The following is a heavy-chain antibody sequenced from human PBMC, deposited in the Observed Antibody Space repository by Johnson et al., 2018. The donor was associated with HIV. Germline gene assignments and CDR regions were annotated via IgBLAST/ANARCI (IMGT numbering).Heavy chain of an antibody. CDR3: AKGPLEAYDAFDI. Sequence: QVQLVESGGGVVQPGGSLRLSCAASGFTFSSYGMHWVRQAPGKGLEWVAFIRYDGSNKYYADSVKGRFTISRDNSKNTLYLQMNSLRAEDTAVYYCAKGPLEAYDAFDIWGQGTMVTVSS. J-gene: IGHJ3*02. CDR2: IRYDGSNK. CDR1: GFTFSSYG. V-gene: IGHV3-30*02. D-gene: IGHD5-24*01.